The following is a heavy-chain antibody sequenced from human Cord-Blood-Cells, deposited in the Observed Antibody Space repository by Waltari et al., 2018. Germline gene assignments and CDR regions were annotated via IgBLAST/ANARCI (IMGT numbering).Heavy chain of an antibody. J-gene: IGHJ5*02. D-gene: IGHD6-6*01. CDR2: IYYSGST. CDR1: GGSISSYY. CDR3: ARDRSSSGDNWFDP. V-gene: IGHV4-59*01. Sequence: QVQLQESGPGLVKPSETLSLTCPVSGGSISSYYWSWIRQPPGKGLERIGYIYYSGSTNYNPSLKSRVTISVDTSKNQFSLKLSAVTAADTAVYYCARDRSSSGDNWFDPWGQGTLVTVSS.